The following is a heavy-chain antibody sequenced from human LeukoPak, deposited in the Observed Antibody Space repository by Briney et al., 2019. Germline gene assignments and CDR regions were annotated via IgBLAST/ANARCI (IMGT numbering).Heavy chain of an antibody. V-gene: IGHV4-59*02. CDR2: IYYSGST. D-gene: IGHD1-26*01. CDR1: GGSVSSYC. CDR3: ARGWASGSYYNY. J-gene: IGHJ4*02. Sequence: SETLSLTCTVSGGSVSSYCWNWIRQPPGKGLEWIGYIYYSGSTNYNPSLRCRVTISVDTSKNQFSLKLSSVTAADTAAYYCARGWASGSYYNYWGQGTLVTVSS.